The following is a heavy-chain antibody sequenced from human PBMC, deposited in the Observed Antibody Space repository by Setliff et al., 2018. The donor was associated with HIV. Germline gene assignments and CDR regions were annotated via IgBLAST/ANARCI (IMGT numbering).Heavy chain of an antibody. V-gene: IGHV5-51*01. Sequence: PGESLKISCKGSENTFTRYWIGWVRQMPGKGLEWMGIIYPSDSDTRYSPSFQSQVTVSADKSIGTAYLQWNSLKASDTALYFCARAPNSPYYSNFWYADHWGQGTLVTVSS. CDR2: IYPSDSDT. CDR3: ARAPNSPYYSNFWYADH. D-gene: IGHD3-22*01. CDR1: ENTFTRYW. J-gene: IGHJ5*02.